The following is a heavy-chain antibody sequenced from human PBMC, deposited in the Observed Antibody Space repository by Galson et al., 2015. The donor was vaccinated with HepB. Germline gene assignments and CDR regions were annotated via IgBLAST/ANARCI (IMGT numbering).Heavy chain of an antibody. V-gene: IGHV4-59*08. CDR1: GGSISNYY. CDR3: ARQRGSLVAAVGLDV. D-gene: IGHD6-19*01. J-gene: IGHJ6*02. Sequence: ETLSLTCTVSGGSISNYYWTWIRQPPGEGLDWIGYIDYSGTANYNPSLKSRVTISIDTSKNRFSLKVRSVTAADTAIYYCARQRGSLVAAVGLDVWDQGTTVTVSS. CDR2: IDYSGTA.